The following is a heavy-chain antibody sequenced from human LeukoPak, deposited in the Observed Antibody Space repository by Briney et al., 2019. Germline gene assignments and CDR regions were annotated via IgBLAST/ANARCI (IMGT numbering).Heavy chain of an antibody. Sequence: IPSETLSLTCAVSGDSIGSNNWWSWVRQPPGKGLEWIAEIYHSGSTNYNPSLRSRVTISVDKSKNQFSLKLTSVTAADTAVYYCTKGGTDALNSWGQGTLVTVFS. D-gene: IGHD3-16*01. CDR3: TKGGTDALNS. V-gene: IGHV4-4*02. CDR1: GDSIGSNNW. CDR2: IYHSGST. J-gene: IGHJ4*02.